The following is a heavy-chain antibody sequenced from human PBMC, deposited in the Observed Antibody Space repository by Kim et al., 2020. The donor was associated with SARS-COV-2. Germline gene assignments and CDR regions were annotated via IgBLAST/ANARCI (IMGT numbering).Heavy chain of an antibody. CDR2: ISSSSSTI. V-gene: IGHV3-48*02. D-gene: IGHD6-19*01. Sequence: GGSLRLSCAASGFTFSSYSMNWVRQAPGKGLEWVSYISSSSSTIYYADSVKGRFTISRDNAKNSLYLQMNSLRDEDTAVYYCARDTRSGRFLTLFDYWGQGTLVTVSS. J-gene: IGHJ4*02. CDR1: GFTFSSYS. CDR3: ARDTRSGRFLTLFDY.